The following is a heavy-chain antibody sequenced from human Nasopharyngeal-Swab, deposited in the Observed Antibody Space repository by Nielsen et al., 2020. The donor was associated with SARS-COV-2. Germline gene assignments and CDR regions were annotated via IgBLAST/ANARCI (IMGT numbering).Heavy chain of an antibody. J-gene: IGHJ4*02. CDR3: SREAIYDSSVYGLDY. CDR1: GFTFSNYY. D-gene: IGHD3-22*01. Sequence: GESLKISCAASGFTFSNYYMSWIRQAPGKGLEWVSYISSNGSTIYYEDSVQDRFTISIDNANKSLSLQMNSLRPEDTAVYYCSREAIYDSSVYGLDYWGQGTLVTVSS. CDR2: ISSNGSTI. V-gene: IGHV3-11*04.